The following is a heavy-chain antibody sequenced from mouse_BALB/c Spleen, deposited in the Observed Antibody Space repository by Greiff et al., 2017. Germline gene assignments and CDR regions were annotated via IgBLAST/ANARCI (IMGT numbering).Heavy chain of an antibody. CDR3: ARDDYDFDY. D-gene: IGHD2-4*01. V-gene: IGHV5-6-3*01. J-gene: IGHJ2*01. CDR1: GFTFSSYG. Sequence: EVKVVESGGGLVQPGGSLKLSCAASGFTFSSYGMSWVRQTPDKRLELVATINSNGGSTYYPDSVKGRFTISRDNAKNTLYLQMSSLKSEDTAMYYCARDDYDFDYWGQGTTLTVSS. CDR2: INSNGGST.